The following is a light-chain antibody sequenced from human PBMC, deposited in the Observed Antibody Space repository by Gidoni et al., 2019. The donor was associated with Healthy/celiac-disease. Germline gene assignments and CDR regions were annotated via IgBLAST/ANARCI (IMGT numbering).Light chain of an antibody. CDR3: QAWDSSTVV. CDR1: KLGDKY. J-gene: IGLJ2*01. Sequence: SYHLTQPPSVSVSPGQTASITCSGDKLGDKYACWYQQKPGQSPVLVIYQDSKRPSGIPERFSGYNSGNTATLTISGTQAMDEADYYCQAWDSSTVVFGGGTKLTVL. CDR2: QDS. V-gene: IGLV3-1*01.